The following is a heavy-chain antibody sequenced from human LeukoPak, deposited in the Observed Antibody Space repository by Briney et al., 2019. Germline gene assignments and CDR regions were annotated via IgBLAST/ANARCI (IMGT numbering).Heavy chain of an antibody. D-gene: IGHD3-10*01. CDR3: ARGHYYPFDY. CDR1: GFTFSNYA. CDR2: ISSGGTYE. J-gene: IGHJ4*02. V-gene: IGHV3-30*07. Sequence: PGKSLRLSCAASGFTFSNYAMHWVRQAPGKGLEWVSLISSGGTYEYYADSVKGRFTISRDNAKNSLYLQMNSLRAEDTAVYYCARGHYYPFDYWGQGTLVTVSS.